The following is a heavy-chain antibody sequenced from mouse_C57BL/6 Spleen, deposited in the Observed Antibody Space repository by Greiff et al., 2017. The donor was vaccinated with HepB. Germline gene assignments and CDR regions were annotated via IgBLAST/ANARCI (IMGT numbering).Heavy chain of an antibody. CDR3: ARSDHSNCFAY. J-gene: IGHJ3*01. V-gene: IGHV1-69*01. CDR2: IDPSDSYT. D-gene: IGHD2-5*01. Sequence: QVQLQQPGAELVMPGASVKLSCKASGYTFTSYWMHWVKQRPGQGLELIGEIDPSDSYTNYNQKFKGKSTLTVDKSSSTAYMQLSSLTSEDSAVYYCARSDHSNCFAYWGQGTLVTVSA. CDR1: GYTFTSYW.